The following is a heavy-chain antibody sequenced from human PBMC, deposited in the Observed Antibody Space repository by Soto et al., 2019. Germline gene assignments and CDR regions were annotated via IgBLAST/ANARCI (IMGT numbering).Heavy chain of an antibody. CDR3: AKGYNWNDYYYMDV. V-gene: IGHV3-23*01. D-gene: IGHD1-1*01. J-gene: IGHJ6*03. Sequence: GGSLRLSCAASGFTFSSYAMSWVHQAPGKGLEWVSAISGRGSTTDYADSVKGRFTISRDNSKNTLYLQMNSLRAEDTAVYYCAKGYNWNDYYYMDVWGKGTTVTVSS. CDR2: ISGRGSTT. CDR1: GFTFSSYA.